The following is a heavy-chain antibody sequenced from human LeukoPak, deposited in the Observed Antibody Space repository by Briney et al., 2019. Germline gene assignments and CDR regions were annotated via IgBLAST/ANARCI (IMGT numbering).Heavy chain of an antibody. V-gene: IGHV3-21*01. CDR2: ISRDSGYM. Sequence: GGSLRLSCAASGFTFSSHSLMWVRQAPGKGLEWVSPISRDSGYMYYAVSVKGRFTISRDNAENSLFLQMNSLGAGDTAVYYCAPFSAVTHYYFDCWGQGTLVTVSS. D-gene: IGHD6-13*01. J-gene: IGHJ4*02. CDR3: APFSAVTHYYFDC. CDR1: GFTFSSHS.